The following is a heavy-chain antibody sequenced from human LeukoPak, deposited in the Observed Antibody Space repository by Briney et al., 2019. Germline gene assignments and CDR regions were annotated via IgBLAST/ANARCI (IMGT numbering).Heavy chain of an antibody. V-gene: IGHV3-21*04. CDR1: RFTFSSYS. CDR3: AKGNERLGDRGFIDY. J-gene: IGHJ4*02. CDR2: ISSSSSYI. D-gene: IGHD3-10*01. Sequence: GGSLRLSRAASRFTFSSYSMNWVRQAPGKGLEWVSSISSSSSYIYYADPVKGRFTISRDNSKNTLYLQMNSLRAEDTAVYYCAKGNERLGDRGFIDYWGQGTLVTVSS.